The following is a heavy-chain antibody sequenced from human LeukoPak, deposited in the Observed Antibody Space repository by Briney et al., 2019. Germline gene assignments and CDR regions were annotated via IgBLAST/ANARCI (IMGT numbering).Heavy chain of an antibody. CDR2: IYTSGST. D-gene: IGHD1-1*01. Sequence: SQTLSGTGTVPGGSISSGSYYWSGIRQPAGKGLEWIGRIYTSGSTNYNPSLKSRVTISVDTSKNQFSLKLSSVTAADTAVYYCARFDGIPGWFDPWGQGTLVTVSS. V-gene: IGHV4-61*02. J-gene: IGHJ5*02. CDR3: ARFDGIPGWFDP. CDR1: GGSISSGSYY.